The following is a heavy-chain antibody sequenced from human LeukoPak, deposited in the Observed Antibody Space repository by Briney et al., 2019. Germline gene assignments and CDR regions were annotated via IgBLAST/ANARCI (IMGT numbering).Heavy chain of an antibody. CDR1: GFTFSSYA. CDR3: AKAPVTSCRGAFCYPFDY. V-gene: IGHV3-23*01. CDR2: ISGSGGST. Sequence: PGGSLRLSCAASGFTFSSYAMSWVRQAPGKGLEWVSAISGSGGSTYYAASVRVRFTISRDTSRSTLYLQMNSLRAEDAAVYYCAKAPVTSCRGAFCYPFDYWGQGTLVTVSS. D-gene: IGHD2-15*01. J-gene: IGHJ4*02.